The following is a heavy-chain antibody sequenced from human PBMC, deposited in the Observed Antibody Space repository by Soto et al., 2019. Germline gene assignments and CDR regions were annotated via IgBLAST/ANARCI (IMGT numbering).Heavy chain of an antibody. CDR2: INPNSGGT. J-gene: IGHJ4*02. V-gene: IGHV1-2*02. D-gene: IGHD3-10*01. Sequence: ASVKVSCKASGYTFTGXYMHWVRQAPGQGLEWMGWINPNSGGTNYAQKFQGRVTMNRDTYISTAYMELSRLRSDDTAGYYCARGYYGSGSYFDYGGEGTLVTVSS. CDR1: GYTFTGXY. CDR3: ARGYYGSGSYFDY.